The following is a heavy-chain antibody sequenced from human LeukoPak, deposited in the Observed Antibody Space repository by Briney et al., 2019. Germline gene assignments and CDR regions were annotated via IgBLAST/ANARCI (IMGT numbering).Heavy chain of an antibody. CDR2: IYHTGTT. D-gene: IGHD3/OR15-3a*01. V-gene: IGHV4-38-2*02. CDR3: ARAQGNGLIDF. J-gene: IGHJ4*02. CDR1: GYSISSDYY. Sequence: SETLSLTCTVSGYSISSDYYWGWIRQPPGKGLEWIGSIYHTGTTYYNPSLKSRVTISLDTSRNQFSLRLSSVTAADTADYYCARAQGNGLIDFWGQGTLVTVSS.